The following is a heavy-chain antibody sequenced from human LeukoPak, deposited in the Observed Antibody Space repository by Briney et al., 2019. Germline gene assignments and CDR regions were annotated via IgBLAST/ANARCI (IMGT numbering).Heavy chain of an antibody. CDR1: GFTFSSSA. J-gene: IGHJ4*02. D-gene: IGHD2-15*01. V-gene: IGHV3-23*01. CDR3: AKQLGYCSDGSCYFPY. Sequence: PGGSLRLSCAASGFTFSSSAMSWVRRAPGKGLEWVSAISNNGGYTYYADSVQGRFTISRDNPKSTLCLQMNSLRAEDTAVYYCAKQLGYCSDGSCYFPYWGQGTLVTVSS. CDR2: ISNNGGYT.